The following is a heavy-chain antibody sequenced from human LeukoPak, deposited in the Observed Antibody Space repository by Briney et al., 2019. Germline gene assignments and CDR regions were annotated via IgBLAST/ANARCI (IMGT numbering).Heavy chain of an antibody. J-gene: IGHJ4*02. D-gene: IGHD2-21*02. CDR3: AREAGYCGGDCYSWTDY. V-gene: IGHV1-2*06. Sequence: GASVKVSCRASGYTFTGYYMHWVRQAPGQGLEWMGRINPNSGGTNYAQKFQGRVTMTRNTSISTAYMELSSLRSEDTAVYYCAREAGYCGGDCYSWTDYWGQGTLVTVSS. CDR2: INPNSGGT. CDR1: GYTFTGYY.